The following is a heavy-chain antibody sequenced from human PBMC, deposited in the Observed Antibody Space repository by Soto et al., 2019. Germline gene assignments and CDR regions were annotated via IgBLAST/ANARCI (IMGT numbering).Heavy chain of an antibody. J-gene: IGHJ6*02. D-gene: IGHD3-10*01. CDR2: INPKFGDT. V-gene: IGHV1-2*02. CDR3: ARNMDYYYGPGSGNGHGV. Sequence: QVQLVQSGAEVKEPGDSVRVSCEASGYTFSAYYIHWVRQAPGQGLEWMGWINPKFGDTTYAQDFQGRVTMTRDMSISTVYMELSWLTSDDTAIYYCARNMDYYYGPGSGNGHGVWGQGTTVTVFS. CDR1: GYTFSAYY.